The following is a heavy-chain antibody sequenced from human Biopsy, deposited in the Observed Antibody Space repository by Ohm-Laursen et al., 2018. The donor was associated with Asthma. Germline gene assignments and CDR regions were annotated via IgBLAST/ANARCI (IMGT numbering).Heavy chain of an antibody. Sequence: SDTLSLTCTVSPGSISDYWWNWIRQFPGKGLEWIGYVYSTGSNMYNPSLKSRVTISVDTSINQVSLKLSSVTAADTAVYYCARATSTWSQSGPHYFDHWGQGALVTVSS. V-gene: IGHV4-59*07. CDR2: VYSTGSN. CDR1: PGSISDYW. D-gene: IGHD6-13*01. CDR3: ARATSTWSQSGPHYFDH. J-gene: IGHJ4*02.